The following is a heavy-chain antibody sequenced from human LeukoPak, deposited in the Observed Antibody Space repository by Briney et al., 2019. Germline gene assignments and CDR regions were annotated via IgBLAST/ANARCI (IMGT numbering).Heavy chain of an antibody. CDR3: AREIVVVPAAEYYFDY. CDR1: GGSISSGSYY. Sequence: PSQTLSLTCTVSGGSISSGSYYGGWIRQPAGRGVEWIGRIYTSGSTNYNPSLKSRVTISVDPSKNQFSLKLSSVTAADTAVYYCAREIVVVPAAEYYFDYWGQGTLVTVSS. V-gene: IGHV4-61*02. J-gene: IGHJ4*02. D-gene: IGHD2-2*01. CDR2: IYTSGST.